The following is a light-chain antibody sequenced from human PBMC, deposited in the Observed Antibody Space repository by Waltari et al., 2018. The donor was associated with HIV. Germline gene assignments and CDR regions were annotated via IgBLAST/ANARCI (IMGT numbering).Light chain of an antibody. CDR3: QVWDSSSDHPVV. CDR1: NIGRKS. CDR2: DDS. Sequence: SYVLPQPPSVSVAPGQTARITCGGNNIGRKSVHWYQQKPGQAPVLVVYDDSDRPSGIPERFSGSNSGNTATLTISRVEAGDEADYYCQVWDSSSDHPVVFGGGTKLTVL. J-gene: IGLJ2*01. V-gene: IGLV3-21*02.